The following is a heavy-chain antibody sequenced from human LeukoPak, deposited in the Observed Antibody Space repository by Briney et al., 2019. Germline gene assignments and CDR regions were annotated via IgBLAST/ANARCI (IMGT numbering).Heavy chain of an antibody. J-gene: IGHJ6*03. CDR1: GFTFSNYW. CDR3: ARDAGYCSSRTCFYYYYIDV. CDR2: ISSGGNTI. V-gene: IGHV3-11*01. D-gene: IGHD2-15*01. Sequence: GGSLRLSCAASGFTFSNYWMSWIRQAPGKGLEWVSYISSGGNTIHYADSVKGRFTISRDNAKNSLYLQMNSLRAEDTAVYYCARDAGYCSSRTCFYYYYIDVWGEGTTVTVSS.